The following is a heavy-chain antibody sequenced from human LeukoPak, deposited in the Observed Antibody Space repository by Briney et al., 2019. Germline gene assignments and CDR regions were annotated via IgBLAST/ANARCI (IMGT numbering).Heavy chain of an antibody. CDR2: IYYSGST. Sequence: SETLSLTCTVSGGSISSSSYYWGWIRQPPGKGLEWIGSIYYSGSTYYNPSLKSRVTISVDTSKNQFSLKLSSVAAADTAVYYCAREGYYYYYMDVWGKGTTVTVSS. CDR1: GGSISSSSYY. V-gene: IGHV4-39*02. CDR3: AREGYYYYYMDV. J-gene: IGHJ6*03.